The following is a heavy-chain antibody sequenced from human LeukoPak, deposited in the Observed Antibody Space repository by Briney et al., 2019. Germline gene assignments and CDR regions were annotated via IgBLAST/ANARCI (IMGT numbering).Heavy chain of an antibody. CDR3: ARDIATVQHQD. J-gene: IGHJ4*02. D-gene: IGHD1-1*01. CDR1: GYTFTSYG. V-gene: IGHV1-18*01. Sequence: ASVRVSCKTSGYTFTSYGISWVRQAPGQGLEWMGWISAYNGNTNYVQKFRGRVAMATDTSTSTVYMDLRSLRSDDTAVYYCARDIATVQHQDWGQGTLVTVSS. CDR2: ISAYNGNT.